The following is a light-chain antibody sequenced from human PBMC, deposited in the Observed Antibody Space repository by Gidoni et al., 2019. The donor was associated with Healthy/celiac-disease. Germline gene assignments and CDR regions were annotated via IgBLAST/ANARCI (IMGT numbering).Light chain of an antibody. CDR3: QQRSNWPT. J-gene: IGKJ3*01. CDR2: AAS. CDR1: QSVSSY. Sequence: DIVLTQSPATLSLSPGARATLSCRASQSVSSYSACYQQKPGQAPRLLIYAASNRATGIPARFSGSGSGTDFTLTISSLEAEDVAVYYWQQRSNWPTFGPGTKVDIK. V-gene: IGKV3-11*01.